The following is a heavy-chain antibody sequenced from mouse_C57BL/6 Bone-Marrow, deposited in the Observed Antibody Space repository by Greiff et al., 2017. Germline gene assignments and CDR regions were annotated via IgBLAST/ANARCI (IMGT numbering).Heavy chain of an antibody. D-gene: IGHD1-1*01. J-gene: IGHJ1*03. CDR2: IRNKANGYTS. CDR3: ARSTTGVAAGWYVDV. Sequence: EVKVEESGGGLVQPGGSLSLSCAASGFTFTDYYMSWVRQPPGQALEWLGFIRNKANGYTSEYSASVKGRFTISRDNSQSILYLQMYALRAEDSATDDGARSTTGVAAGWYVDVWGKGTTVTVSA. CDR1: GFTFTDYY. V-gene: IGHV7-3*01.